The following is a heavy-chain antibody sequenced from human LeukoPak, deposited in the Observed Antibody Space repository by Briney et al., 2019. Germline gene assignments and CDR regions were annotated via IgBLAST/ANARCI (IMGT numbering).Heavy chain of an antibody. J-gene: IGHJ4*02. CDR3: ARSRDARLNFDY. CDR1: GFIISRNY. Sequence: GGSLRLSCAASGFIISRNYMNWVRQAPGKGLEWVSVIYSGGSTFYADSVKGRFTISRDNSKNTLWLQMNSLRAEDTAVYYCARSRDARLNFDYWGQGTLVTVSS. V-gene: IGHV3-66*02. CDR2: IYSGGST.